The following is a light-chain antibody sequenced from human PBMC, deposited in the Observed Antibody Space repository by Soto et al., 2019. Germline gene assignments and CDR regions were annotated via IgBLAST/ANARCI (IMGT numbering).Light chain of an antibody. Sequence: QSALTQPASVSGSPGQSIAISCTGTSSDIGAYNYVSWYQQHPGKAPKLLIYDVYNRPSGVSNRFSGSKSGNTASLTISGLQAEDGAHYYCSSYTDTTLVVFGGGTKLTVL. CDR3: SSYTDTTLVV. V-gene: IGLV2-14*03. J-gene: IGLJ2*01. CDR2: DVY. CDR1: SSDIGAYNY.